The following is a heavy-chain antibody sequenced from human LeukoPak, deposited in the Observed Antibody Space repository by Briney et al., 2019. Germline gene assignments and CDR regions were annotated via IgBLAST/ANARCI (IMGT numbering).Heavy chain of an antibody. CDR2: IIPIFATT. Sequence: SVKVSCKASGGTFSTYGINWVRQAPGQGLEWMGVIIPIFATTNYAQKFQGRVTITTDESTSTAYMELSSLRSDDTAVYYCATGSPLPRLRFLEWSNSPFDYWGQGTLVTVSS. D-gene: IGHD3-3*01. V-gene: IGHV1-69*05. CDR1: GGTFSTYG. CDR3: ATGSPLPRLRFLEWSNSPFDY. J-gene: IGHJ4*02.